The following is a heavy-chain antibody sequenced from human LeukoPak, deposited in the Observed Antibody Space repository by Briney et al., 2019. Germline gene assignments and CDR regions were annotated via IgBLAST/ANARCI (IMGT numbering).Heavy chain of an antibody. CDR2: IYHGDSDS. CDR3: ARVAVAGPVEFDY. Sequence: GEALQISCKGSGYSFSSYWIGWVRQMPGKGLEWMGIIYHGDSDSRYSPSFQGQVTISADKSISTAYLQWSSLKASDTAMYYCARVAVAGPVEFDYWGQGTLVTVSS. J-gene: IGHJ4*02. D-gene: IGHD6-19*01. CDR1: GYSFSSYW. V-gene: IGHV5-51*01.